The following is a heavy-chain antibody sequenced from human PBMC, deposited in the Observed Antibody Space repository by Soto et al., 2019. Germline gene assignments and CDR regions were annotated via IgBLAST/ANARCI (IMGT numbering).Heavy chain of an antibody. Sequence: GSGPTLVNPTETLTLTCTVSGFSLSNARMGVSWIRQPPGKALEWLAHLFSNDEKSYSTSLKSRLTISKDTSKSQVVLTMTNMDPVDTATYYCARRLSAAAGDFDYWGQGTLVTVSS. J-gene: IGHJ4*02. CDR1: GFSLSNARMG. CDR2: LFSNDEK. D-gene: IGHD6-13*01. V-gene: IGHV2-26*01. CDR3: ARRLSAAAGDFDY.